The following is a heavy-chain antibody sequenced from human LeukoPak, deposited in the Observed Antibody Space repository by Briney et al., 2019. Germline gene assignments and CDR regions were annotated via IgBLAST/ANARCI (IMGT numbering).Heavy chain of an antibody. J-gene: IGHJ4*02. CDR3: AKATSGYSRGGCPGWAVDD. CDR1: GFTFSSYW. CDR2: IFGSGGGT. Sequence: GGSLTLSCAASGFTFSSYWMSWVRQAPGKGLEWVSGIFGSGGGTHYADSVKGRFTISRDNSKNTVYKKMNSLRAEDTAVYYCAKATSGYSRGGCPGWAVDDWGQGTLVTVSS. D-gene: IGHD6-19*01. V-gene: IGHV3-23*01.